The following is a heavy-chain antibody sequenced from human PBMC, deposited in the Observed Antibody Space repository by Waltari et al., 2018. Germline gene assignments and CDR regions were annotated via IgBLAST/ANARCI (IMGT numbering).Heavy chain of an antibody. CDR2: IIPIFGTA. CDR1: GGTFSSYA. J-gene: IGHJ4*02. CDR3: ARGSSWYIDY. Sequence: QVQLVQSGAEVKKPGSSVKVSCKASGGTFSSYAISWVRQTPGQGLEWMGRIIPIFGTANYAQKFQGRGTITADKATSTAYMELSSLRSEDTAGYYCARGSSWYIDYWGQGTLVTVSS. D-gene: IGHD6-13*01. V-gene: IGHV1-69*08.